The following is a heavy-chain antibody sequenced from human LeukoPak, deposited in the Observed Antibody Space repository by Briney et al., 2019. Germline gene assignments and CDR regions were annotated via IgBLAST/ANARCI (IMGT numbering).Heavy chain of an antibody. CDR2: IYHSGST. CDR3: ARGAAGTV. D-gene: IGHD6-13*01. J-gene: IGHJ4*02. V-gene: IGHV4-38-2*01. Sequence: SXXLSLTCAVSGYSISSGYYWGWIRPPPGKGLEWIGSIYHSGSTYYNPSLKSRVTISVDTSKNQFSLKLSSVTAADTAVYYCARGAAGTVWGQGTLVTVSS. CDR1: GYSISSGYY.